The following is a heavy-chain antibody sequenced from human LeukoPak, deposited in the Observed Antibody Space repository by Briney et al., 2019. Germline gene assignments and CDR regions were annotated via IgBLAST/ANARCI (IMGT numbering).Heavy chain of an antibody. CDR2: ISYSGST. CDR1: GDSISSGVYY. V-gene: IGHV4-31*03. Sequence: SETLSLTCTVSGDSISSGVYYWNWIRQLPGKGLEWIGYISYSGSTYYNLSLKGRVTISVDTSKNQFSLKLASVTAADTAVYYCARCWVGGTTSFDPWGQGTLLTVSS. D-gene: IGHD1-26*01. CDR3: ARCWVGGTTSFDP. J-gene: IGHJ5*02.